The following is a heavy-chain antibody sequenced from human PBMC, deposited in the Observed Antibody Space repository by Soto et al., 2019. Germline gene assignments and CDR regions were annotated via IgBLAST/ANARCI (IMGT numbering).Heavy chain of an antibody. J-gene: IGHJ4*02. CDR3: AREGNLGRWLQPLDF. V-gene: IGHV4-59*01. Sequence: SDTLSPTSTISSHCISAYSCCWARPPPGKGLEWIGNIHYNGNTKYNPSLKSRVTMSVDTSKNQFSLKLISVTAADTAKYFCAREGNLGRWLQPLDFWGQGTLVTVS. D-gene: IGHD5-12*01. CDR1: SHCISAYS. CDR2: IHYNGNT.